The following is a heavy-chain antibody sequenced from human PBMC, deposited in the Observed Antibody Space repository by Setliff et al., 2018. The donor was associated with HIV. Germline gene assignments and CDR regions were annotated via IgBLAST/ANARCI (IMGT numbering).Heavy chain of an antibody. Sequence: SETLSLTCTVSGGSISSGGYYWSWIRQHPGKGLEWIGYIYYSGSTYYNPSLKSRVTISVDTSKNQFSLKLSSVTAAGTAVYYCARGSGSYSMLAFDIWGQGTMVTVSS. CDR3: ARGSGSYSMLAFDI. CDR1: GGSISSGGYY. CDR2: IYYSGST. V-gene: IGHV4-31*03. J-gene: IGHJ3*02. D-gene: IGHD1-26*01.